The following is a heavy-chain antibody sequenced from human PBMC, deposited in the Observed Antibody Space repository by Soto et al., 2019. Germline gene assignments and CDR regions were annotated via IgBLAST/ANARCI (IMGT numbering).Heavy chain of an antibody. Sequence: QLVQSGAEVKKPGASVRVSCKTSGPTFIAYYIHWVRQAPGQGLEWMGWIDPKSGGTTYEQKFLGRVTMTRDTSINTAYMALNRLTSDYTAVYYCARVSVDVPEWGQGTLITVSS. J-gene: IGHJ4*02. CDR3: ARVSVDVPE. V-gene: IGHV1-2*02. CDR1: GPTFIAYY. D-gene: IGHD5-12*01. CDR2: IDPKSGGT.